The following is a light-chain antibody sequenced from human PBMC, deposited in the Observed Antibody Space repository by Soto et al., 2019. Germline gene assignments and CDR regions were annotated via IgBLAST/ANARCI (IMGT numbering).Light chain of an antibody. J-gene: IGKJ4*01. V-gene: IGKV3-15*01. Sequence: EIVMTQSPATLSVSPGERATLSCRASQSVSSNLAWYQQKPGQAPRVLIHGASTRAAGIPARFSGSESGTEFTLTISSLQSEDFAVYDWQQYNSWPPVTFGGGTKVEIK. CDR3: QQYNSWPPVT. CDR1: QSVSSN. CDR2: GAS.